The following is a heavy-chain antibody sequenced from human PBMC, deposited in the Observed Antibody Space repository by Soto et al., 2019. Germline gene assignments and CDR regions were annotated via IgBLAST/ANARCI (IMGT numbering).Heavy chain of an antibody. CDR3: AREAATGASDYFDY. CDR2: VANGGST. V-gene: IGHV4-59*01. CDR1: GDSISSYY. J-gene: IGHJ4*02. Sequence: ETLSLTCAVSGDSISSYYWTWIRQPPGKGLEWIGYVANGGSTHYNPSLKSRVTISVDTSKNQFSLKLSSVTAADTAVYYCAREAATGASDYFDYWGQGTLVTVSS. D-gene: IGHD6-13*01.